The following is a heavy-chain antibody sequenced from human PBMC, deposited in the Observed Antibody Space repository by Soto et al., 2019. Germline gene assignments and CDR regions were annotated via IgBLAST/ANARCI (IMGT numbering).Heavy chain of an antibody. CDR2: IYYSGST. V-gene: IGHV4-31*03. D-gene: IGHD3-22*01. J-gene: IGHJ6*03. CDR3: AGGGSIVVATRRLMDV. CDR1: GGSISSGGYY. Sequence: SETLSLTCTVSGGSISSGGYYWSWIRQHPGKGLEWIGYIYYSGSTYYNPSLKSRVTISVDTSKNQFSLKLSSVTAADTAMYYCAGGGSIVVATRRLMDVWGKGTTVTVSS.